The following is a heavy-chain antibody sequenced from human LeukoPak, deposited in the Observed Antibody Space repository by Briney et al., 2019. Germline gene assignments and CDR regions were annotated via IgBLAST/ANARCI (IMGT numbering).Heavy chain of an antibody. CDR2: INPKTGGT. CDR3: ARSPLA. CDR1: GYTFTTYY. V-gene: IGHV1-2*02. J-gene: IGHJ5*02. Sequence: ASVKVSCKASGYTFTTYYIHWVRQPPGQGLEWVGWINPKTGGTTYAQKFQGRVTMTRDTSISTAYMELYRLTSDDTAVYYCARSPLAWGQGTLVTVSS.